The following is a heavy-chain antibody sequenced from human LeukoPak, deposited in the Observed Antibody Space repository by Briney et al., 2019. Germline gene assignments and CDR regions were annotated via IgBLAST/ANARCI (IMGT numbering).Heavy chain of an antibody. V-gene: IGHV4-39*01. CDR2: IYKSGST. J-gene: IGHJ4*02. D-gene: IGHD6-6*01. Sequence: ETLXLTCTVSGGSISSMSYYWGWIRQPPGKGLEWIGSIYKSGSTHYNPSLRSRVTISVDTSKNQFSLKLSSVTAADTAVFYCASPISSSRGYFDYWGQGILVTVSS. CDR1: GGSISSMSYY. CDR3: ASPISSSRGYFDY.